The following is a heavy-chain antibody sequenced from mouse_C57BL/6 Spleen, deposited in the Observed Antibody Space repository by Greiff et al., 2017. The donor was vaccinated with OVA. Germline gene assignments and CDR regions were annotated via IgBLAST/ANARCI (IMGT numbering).Heavy chain of an antibody. CDR1: GYTFTSYW. CDR3: ARGDGSYYFVY. J-gene: IGHJ2*01. D-gene: IGHD2-3*01. V-gene: IGHV1-69*01. Sequence: QVQLQQPGAELVMPGASVKLSCKASGYTFTSYWMHWVKQRPGQGLEWIGEIDPSDSYTNYNQKFKGKSTLTVDKSSSTAYMQLSSLTSEDSAVYNCARGDGSYYFVYWGPGTTLTVSS. CDR2: IDPSDSYT.